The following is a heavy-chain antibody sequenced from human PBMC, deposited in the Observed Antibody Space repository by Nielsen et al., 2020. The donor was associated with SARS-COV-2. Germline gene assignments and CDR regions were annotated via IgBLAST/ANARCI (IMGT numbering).Heavy chain of an antibody. J-gene: IGHJ4*02. V-gene: IGHV3-48*03. Sequence: GGSLRLSCAASGFTFSSYEMNWVRQAPGKGLEWVSYISSSGSTIYYADSVKGRFTISRDNAKNSLYLQMNSLRAEDTAIYFCTRVRVGDFYGSDYWGQGTRVTVSS. CDR2: ISSSGSTI. CDR3: TRVRVGDFYGSDY. CDR1: GFTFSSYE. D-gene: IGHD3-10*01.